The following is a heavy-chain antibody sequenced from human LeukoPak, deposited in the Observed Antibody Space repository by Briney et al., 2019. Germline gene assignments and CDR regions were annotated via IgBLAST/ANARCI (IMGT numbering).Heavy chain of an antibody. CDR1: GFTFSSYS. V-gene: IGHV3-23*01. D-gene: IGHD2-2*02. CDR3: AKGDCSSTSCYTSWDY. J-gene: IGHJ4*02. Sequence: GGSLRLSCAASGFTFSSYSMNWVRQAPGKGLEWLSDSVKGRFTISRDNSKNTLYLQMNSLRAEDTAVYYCAKGDCSSTSCYTSWDYWGQGTLVTVSS.